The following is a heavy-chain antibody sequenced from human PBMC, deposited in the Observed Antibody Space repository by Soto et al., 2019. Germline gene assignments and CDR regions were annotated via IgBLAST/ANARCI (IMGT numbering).Heavy chain of an antibody. CDR1: GGSISSSNW. Sequence: QVQLQESGPGLVKPSGTLSLTCAVSGGSISSSNWWSWVRQPPGKGLEWIGEIYHSGSTNYTPSLKSRVTISVDNSKNQFSLKLSSVTAADTAVYYCARVSGSYYYGMDVWGQGTTVTVSS. J-gene: IGHJ6*02. CDR3: ARVSGSYYYGMDV. D-gene: IGHD1-26*01. CDR2: IYHSGST. V-gene: IGHV4-4*02.